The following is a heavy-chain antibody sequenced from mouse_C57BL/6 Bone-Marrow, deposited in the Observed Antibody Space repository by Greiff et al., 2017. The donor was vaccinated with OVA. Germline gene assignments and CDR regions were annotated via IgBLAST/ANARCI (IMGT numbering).Heavy chain of an antibody. V-gene: IGHV1-81*01. Sequence: VNVVESGAELARPGASVKLSCKASGYTFTSYGISWVKQRTGQGLEWIGEIYPRSGNTYYNEKFKGKATLTADKSSSTAYMELRSLTSEDSAVYFCARVLRLRYYFDYWGQGTTLTVSS. CDR2: IYPRSGNT. D-gene: IGHD3-2*02. CDR1: GYTFTSYG. J-gene: IGHJ2*01. CDR3: ARVLRLRYYFDY.